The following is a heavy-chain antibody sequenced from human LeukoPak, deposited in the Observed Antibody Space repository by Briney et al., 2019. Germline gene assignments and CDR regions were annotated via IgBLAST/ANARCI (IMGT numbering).Heavy chain of an antibody. CDR2: IYHSGST. Sequence: PSETLYLTCTVSGYSISSGYYWGWIRQPPGKGLEWIGSIYHSGSTYYNPSLKSRVTISVDTSKNQFSLKLKSVTAADTAVYYCARGAADRNNYYYYIDVWGNGTTVTVSS. D-gene: IGHD1/OR15-1a*01. CDR1: GYSISSGYY. J-gene: IGHJ6*03. V-gene: IGHV4-38-2*02. CDR3: ARGAADRNNYYYYIDV.